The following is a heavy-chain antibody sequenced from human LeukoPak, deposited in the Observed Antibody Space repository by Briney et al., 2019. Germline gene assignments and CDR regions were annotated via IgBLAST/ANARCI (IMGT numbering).Heavy chain of an antibody. J-gene: IGHJ4*02. Sequence: GESLKISCKGSGYIFTNYWIGWVRQMPGKGLEWMGIIYPGDSDTKYSPSFQGQVTISADKSISAAYLHWSSLEASDTAKYYCASLSYFNSWSAYDYWGQGTLVTVSS. D-gene: IGHD3-3*01. V-gene: IGHV5-51*01. CDR1: GYIFTNYW. CDR3: ASLSYFNSWSAYDY. CDR2: IYPGDSDT.